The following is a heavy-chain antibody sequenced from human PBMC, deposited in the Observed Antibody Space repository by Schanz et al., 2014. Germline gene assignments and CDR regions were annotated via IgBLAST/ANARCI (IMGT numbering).Heavy chain of an antibody. CDR2: ISASGGST. D-gene: IGHD3-22*01. Sequence: EGQLLESGGGLIQPGGSLRLSCAASGFTFSSYAMSWVRQAPGKGLEWVSTISASGGSTYYAGSVKGRFSISRDYSKNTLYLQMSSLRAEDTAVYYCAKDPSHGDYDYYFDYWGQGTLVTVSS. J-gene: IGHJ4*02. CDR1: GFTFSSYA. V-gene: IGHV3-23*01. CDR3: AKDPSHGDYDYYFDY.